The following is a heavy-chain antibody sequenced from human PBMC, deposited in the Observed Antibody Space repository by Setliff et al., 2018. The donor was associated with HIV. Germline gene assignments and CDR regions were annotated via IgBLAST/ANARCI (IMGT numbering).Heavy chain of an antibody. CDR2: ISGSGLRT. D-gene: IGHD2-15*01. CDR3: AKFHSYPAHYFFDS. J-gene: IGHJ4*02. V-gene: IGHV3-11*01. Sequence: GGSLRLSCAASGFTFSDYYMSWIRQAPGKGLEWVSYISGSGLRTYYADSVKGRFTISRDNSKNTMYLQMSSLRAEDTAVYYCAKFHSYPAHYFFDSWGQGTLVTVSS. CDR1: GFTFSDYY.